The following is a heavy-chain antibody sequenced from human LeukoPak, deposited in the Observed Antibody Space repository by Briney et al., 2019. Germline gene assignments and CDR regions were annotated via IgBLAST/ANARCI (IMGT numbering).Heavy chain of an antibody. V-gene: IGHV3-15*01. J-gene: IGHJ4*02. CDR3: LLYDSSSSG. Sequence: GSLRLSCAASGFTLSDHYMDWVRQAPGKGLEWVGRIKSKTDGGTTDYAAPVKGRFTISRDDSKNTLYLQMNSLKTEDTAVYYCLLYDSSSSGWGQGTLVTVSS. D-gene: IGHD3-22*01. CDR1: GFTLSDHY. CDR2: IKSKTDGGTT.